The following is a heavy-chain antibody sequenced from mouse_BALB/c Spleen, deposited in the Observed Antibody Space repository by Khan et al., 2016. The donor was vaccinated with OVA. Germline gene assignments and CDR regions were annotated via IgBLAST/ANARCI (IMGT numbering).Heavy chain of an antibody. CDR1: GYSITSDYA. D-gene: IGHD1-1*01. V-gene: IGHV3-2*02. J-gene: IGHJ1*01. Sequence: EVQLQESGPGLVKPSQSLSLTCTVTGYSITSDYAWNWIRQFPGNKLEWMGYISYSGSANYNPSLKSRISITREKSEKQFFLQLNSGHNEDSATYYCSGRYYYGHWYFDVWGAGTTVTVSS. CDR3: SGRYYYGHWYFDV. CDR2: ISYSGSA.